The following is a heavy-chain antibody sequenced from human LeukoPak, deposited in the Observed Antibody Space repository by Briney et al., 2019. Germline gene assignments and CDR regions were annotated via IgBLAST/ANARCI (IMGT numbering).Heavy chain of an antibody. J-gene: IGHJ3*02. CDR1: GFTFSSYG. V-gene: IGHV3-30*02. Sequence: GRTLRLSCAPSGFTFSSYGMHWVRQAPGTGLEWGAFIRYDGSNKYYADSVKGRFTISRDNSKNTLYLQMNRLRAEDTAVYYCAKGLFEVVPAANFGAFDIWGQGTMGTVSS. CDR3: AKGLFEVVPAANFGAFDI. CDR2: IRYDGSNK. D-gene: IGHD2-2*01.